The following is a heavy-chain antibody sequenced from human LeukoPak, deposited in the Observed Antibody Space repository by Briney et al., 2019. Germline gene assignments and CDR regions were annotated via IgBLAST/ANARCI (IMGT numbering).Heavy chain of an antibody. CDR1: GFTFSSYW. CDR3: ATDSWQPLYYYGMDV. D-gene: IGHD6-13*01. Sequence: GGSLRLSCAASGFTFSSYWMSWVRQAPGKGLEWVANIKQDGSEKYYVDSVKGRFTISRDNAKNSLYPQMNSLRAEDTAVYYCATDSWQPLYYYGMDVWGQGTTVTVSS. V-gene: IGHV3-7*01. J-gene: IGHJ6*02. CDR2: IKQDGSEK.